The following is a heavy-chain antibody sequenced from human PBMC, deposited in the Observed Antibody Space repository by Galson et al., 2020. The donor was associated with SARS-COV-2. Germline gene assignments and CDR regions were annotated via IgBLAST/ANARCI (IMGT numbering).Heavy chain of an antibody. V-gene: IGHV4-38-2*02. D-gene: IGHD3-22*01. CDR2: VYPSGTT. CDR3: ARQGVNMIVLVTVPGWYFDL. CDR1: GYSVSTTNY. Sequence: SETLSLTCTVSGYSVSTTNYWGWVRQPPGRGLEWIGSVYPSGTTYYNPSLKSRVTISVDTSKNQFALRLDSVTAADTALYYCARQGVNMIVLVTVPGWYFDLWGRGTLVTVSS. J-gene: IGHJ2*01.